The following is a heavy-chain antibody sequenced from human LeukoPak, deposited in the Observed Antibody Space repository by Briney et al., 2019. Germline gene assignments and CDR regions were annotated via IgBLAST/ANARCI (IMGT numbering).Heavy chain of an antibody. D-gene: IGHD1-7*01. CDR2: IWNDGTNK. CDR3: ARVDWNYAIDY. CDR1: GFTFSNYG. J-gene: IGHJ4*02. V-gene: IGHV3-33*01. Sequence: GGSLRLSCAASGFTFSNYGMHWVRQAPGKGLEWVAVIWNDGTNKYYVESVKGRFTISRDNSKSTLYLEMNSLRAEDTAVYYCARVDWNYAIDYWGQGTLVTVSS.